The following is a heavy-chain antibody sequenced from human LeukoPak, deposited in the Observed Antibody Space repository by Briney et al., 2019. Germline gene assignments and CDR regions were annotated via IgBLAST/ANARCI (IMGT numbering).Heavy chain of an antibody. Sequence: SETLSLTCTVSGGSISSYYWSWIRQPPGKGLEWIGYIYYSGSTNYKSSLKSRVTISVDTSKNEFSLKLSSVTAADTAVYYCARTTEGGYSYGYFYYYYMDVWGKGTTVTISS. CDR1: GGSISSYY. CDR3: ARTTEGGYSYGYFYYYYMDV. J-gene: IGHJ6*03. CDR2: IYYSGST. V-gene: IGHV4-59*01. D-gene: IGHD5-18*01.